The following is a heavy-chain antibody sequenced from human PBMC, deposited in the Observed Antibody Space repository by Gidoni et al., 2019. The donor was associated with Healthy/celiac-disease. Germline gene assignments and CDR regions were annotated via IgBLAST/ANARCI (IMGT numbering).Heavy chain of an antibody. CDR1: GFTFSSYG. CDR3: AAPLPYSSSWYLFAY. CDR2: ISYDGSNK. J-gene: IGHJ4*02. D-gene: IGHD6-13*01. Sequence: QVQLVESGGGVVKPGRSLRLSCAASGFTFSSYGMHWVRQAPGKGLEWVAVISYDGSNKYYADSVKGRFTISRDNSKNTLYLQMNSLRAEDTAVYYCAAPLPYSSSWYLFAYWGQGTLVTVSS. V-gene: IGHV3-30*03.